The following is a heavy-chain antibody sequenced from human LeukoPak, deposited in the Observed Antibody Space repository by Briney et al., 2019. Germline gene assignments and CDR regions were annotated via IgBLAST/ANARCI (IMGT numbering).Heavy chain of an antibody. V-gene: IGHV1-69*05. CDR1: GGTFSSYA. CDR3: ARGSAFYDSSGYLSYYFDY. J-gene: IGHJ4*02. CDR2: IIPIFGTA. D-gene: IGHD3-22*01. Sequence: VASVKVPCKASGGTFSSYAISWVRQAPGQGLEWMGGIIPIFGTANYAQKFQGRVTITTDESTSTAYMEMSSLRSEDTAVYYCARGSAFYDSSGYLSYYFDYWGQGTPVTVSS.